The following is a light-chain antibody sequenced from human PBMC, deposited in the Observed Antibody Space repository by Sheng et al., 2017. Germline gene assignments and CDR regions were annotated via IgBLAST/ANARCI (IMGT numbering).Light chain of an antibody. Sequence: EIVLTQSPGTLSLSPGERATLSCRASRSVNSNYIGWYQQKPGQVPRLLIYGASSRAAGIPDRFSGSGSGTDFTLTINRLEPEDFAVYYCQQYGSSPPEYTFGQGTKLEIK. J-gene: IGKJ2*01. CDR2: GAS. CDR1: RSVNSNY. CDR3: QQYGSSPPEYT. V-gene: IGKV3-20*01.